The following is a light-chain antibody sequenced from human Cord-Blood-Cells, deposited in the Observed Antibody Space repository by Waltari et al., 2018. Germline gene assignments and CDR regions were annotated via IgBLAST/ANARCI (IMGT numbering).Light chain of an antibody. V-gene: IGLV2-23*01. J-gene: IGLJ1*01. CDR3: CSYAGSSFYV. CDR1: SSDVGSYNL. Sequence: QSALTQPASVSGSPGQSITISCTGTSSDVGSYNLVSWYQQHPGKAPKLMVYEGRKRPSGVSNRFSGSKSGNTASLTSSGLQAEDEADYYCCSYAGSSFYVFGTGTKVTVL. CDR2: EGR.